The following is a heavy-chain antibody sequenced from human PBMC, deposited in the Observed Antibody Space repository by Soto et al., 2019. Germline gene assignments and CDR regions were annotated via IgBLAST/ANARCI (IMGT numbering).Heavy chain of an antibody. Sequence: GLEWVSAISGSGGSTYYADSVKGRFTISRDNSKNTLYLQMNSLRAEDTAVYYCAKDSSLYSSSVAPHGNSYYFDYWGQGTLVTVSS. D-gene: IGHD6-6*01. CDR3: AKDSSLYSSSVAPHGNSYYFDY. J-gene: IGHJ4*02. V-gene: IGHV3-23*01. CDR2: ISGSGGST.